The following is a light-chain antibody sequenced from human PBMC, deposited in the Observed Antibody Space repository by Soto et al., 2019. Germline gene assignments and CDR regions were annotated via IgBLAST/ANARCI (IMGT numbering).Light chain of an antibody. V-gene: IGKV4-1*01. Sequence: DIVMTQSPDSLAVSLGERATINCKSSQSVLYTSYNKNLLAWYQQKPGQPPKLLIYWASTRESGVPDRFSGRGSGKNFPLTISSLQAKIVAVNNCQKYSDSPPLSPFAPGTKVNI. CDR3: QKYSDSPPLSP. CDR1: QSVLYTSYNKNL. J-gene: IGKJ3*01. CDR2: WAS.